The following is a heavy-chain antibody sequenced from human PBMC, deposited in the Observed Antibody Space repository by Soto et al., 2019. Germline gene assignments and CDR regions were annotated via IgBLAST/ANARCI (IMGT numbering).Heavy chain of an antibody. J-gene: IGHJ4*02. CDR3: ARDGGRHFDY. V-gene: IGHV4-4*02. Sequence: QVQLQESGPGLVKPSGTLSLTCVVSGGSISSSNWWSWVRQPPGKGLEWIGEIYHSGSTIYNSSLKSRVTISIDKAKNQFSLNLTSVTAADTAVYHCARDGGRHFDYWGQGTLVTVSS. CDR2: IYHSGST. CDR1: GGSISSSNW. D-gene: IGHD1-26*01.